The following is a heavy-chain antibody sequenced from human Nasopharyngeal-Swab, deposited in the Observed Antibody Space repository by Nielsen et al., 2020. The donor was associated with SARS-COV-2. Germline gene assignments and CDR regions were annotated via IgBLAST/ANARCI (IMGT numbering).Heavy chain of an antibody. V-gene: IGHV3-30*04. CDR3: ARDAPAHYGAFY. CDR2: IAHDASNE. Sequence: GESLKISCAASGFILRSYPMHWVRQAPGKGLEWVAFIAHDASNEYYGDSVKGRFSISRDSSKNTLYLQMDSLRGEDTAVYYCARDAPAHYGAFYWGRGTLVTVSS. J-gene: IGHJ4*02. D-gene: IGHD4-17*01. CDR1: GFILRSYP.